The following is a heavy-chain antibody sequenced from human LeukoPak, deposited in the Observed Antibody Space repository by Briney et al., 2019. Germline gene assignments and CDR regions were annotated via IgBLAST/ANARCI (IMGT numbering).Heavy chain of an antibody. V-gene: IGHV3-23*01. D-gene: IGHD3-22*01. Sequence: GGSLRLSCAASGFTFSSHAMYWVRQAPGKGLEWVSAVSGGGVTTYYADSVKGRFTISRDNSKNTLYLQMSSLRDEDTAVYYCAKVPGYYYDSSGSYFDYWGQGTLVTVPS. J-gene: IGHJ4*02. CDR2: VSGGGVTT. CDR3: AKVPGYYYDSSGSYFDY. CDR1: GFTFSSHA.